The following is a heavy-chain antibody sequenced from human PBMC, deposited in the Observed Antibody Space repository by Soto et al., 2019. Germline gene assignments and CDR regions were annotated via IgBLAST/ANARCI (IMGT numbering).Heavy chain of an antibody. CDR2: MNPNSGNT. CDR3: ARETSGYYH. CDR1: GYTFTSYD. V-gene: IGHV1-8*01. Sequence: QVQLVQSEAEVKKPGASVKVSCKASGYTFTSYDINWVRQATGQGLEWMGWMNPNSGNTGYAQKFQGRVTMTRNTSLSTAYLELSRPRSEDTAVYYCARETSGYYHWGQGTLVTVSA. J-gene: IGHJ5*02. D-gene: IGHD3-22*01.